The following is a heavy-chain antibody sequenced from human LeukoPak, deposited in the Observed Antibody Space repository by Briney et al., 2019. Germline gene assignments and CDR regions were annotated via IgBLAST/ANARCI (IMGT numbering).Heavy chain of an antibody. D-gene: IGHD6-19*01. J-gene: IGHJ4*02. V-gene: IGHV4-59*01. CDR3: ARAFSSGWYPYSIGGLWFDY. CDR2: IYYSGST. CDR1: GGSISSYY. Sequence: SETLSLTCTVTGGSISSYYWSWIRQPPGKGLEWIGYIYYSGSTNYNPSLKSRVTISVDTSKNQFSLKLSSVTAADTAVYYCARAFSSGWYPYSIGGLWFDYWGQGTLVTVSS.